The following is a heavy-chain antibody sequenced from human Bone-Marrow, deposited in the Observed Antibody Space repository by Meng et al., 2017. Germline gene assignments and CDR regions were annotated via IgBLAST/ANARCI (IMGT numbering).Heavy chain of an antibody. D-gene: IGHD1-1*01. CDR3: ARVAWTDEGLDY. Sequence: GESLKISCAASGFTFSSYAMHWVRQAPGKGLEWVAVISYDGSNKYYADSVKGRFTISRDNAKSSLYLQMNSLRDEDTAVYYCARVAWTDEGLDYWAQGTLVTVSS. V-gene: IGHV3-30*07. CDR2: ISYDGSNK. J-gene: IGHJ4*02. CDR1: GFTFSSYA.